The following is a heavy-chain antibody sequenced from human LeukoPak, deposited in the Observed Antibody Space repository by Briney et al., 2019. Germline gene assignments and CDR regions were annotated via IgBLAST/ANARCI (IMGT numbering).Heavy chain of an antibody. D-gene: IGHD3-22*01. CDR1: GGSISSYS. Sequence: SETLSLTCTVSGGSISSYSWSWIRQPPGKGLEWIGYIYYSGSTNYNPSLKSRVTISVDTSKNQFSLKLSSVTAADTAVYYCARDRGYYDSSGYDYWGQGTLVTVSS. CDR3: ARDRGYYDSSGYDY. V-gene: IGHV4-59*01. CDR2: IYYSGST. J-gene: IGHJ4*02.